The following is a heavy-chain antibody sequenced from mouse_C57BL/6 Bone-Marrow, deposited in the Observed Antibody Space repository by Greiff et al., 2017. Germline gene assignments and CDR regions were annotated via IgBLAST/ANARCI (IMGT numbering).Heavy chain of an antibody. CDR3: ARRLLLFFDY. J-gene: IGHJ2*01. V-gene: IGHV1-64*01. CDR2: IHPNSGST. CDR1: GYTFTSYW. D-gene: IGHD2-3*01. Sequence: LQQPGAELVKPGASVKLSCKASGYTFTSYWMHWVKQRPGQGLEWIGMIHPNSGSTNYNEKFKSKATLTVDKSSSTAYMQLSSLTSKDSAVYYCARRLLLFFDYGGQGTTLTVSS.